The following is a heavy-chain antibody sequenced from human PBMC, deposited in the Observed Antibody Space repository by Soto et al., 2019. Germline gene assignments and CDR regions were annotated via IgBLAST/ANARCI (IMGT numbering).Heavy chain of an antibody. D-gene: IGHD2-15*01. J-gene: IGHJ4*02. V-gene: IGHV3-66*01. CDR2: IDSGDRT. CDR1: GFTVSNYY. Sequence: EVQVVESGGGLVQPGGSLRLSCAASGFTVSNYYVTWVRKAPGNGPEWVSTIDSGDRTYYGDSVKGRFTISRDNSKNTLYLQMNSLRAEDTAVYYCASGYCGGGSCYPAHWGQGTLVTVSS. CDR3: ASGYCGGGSCYPAH.